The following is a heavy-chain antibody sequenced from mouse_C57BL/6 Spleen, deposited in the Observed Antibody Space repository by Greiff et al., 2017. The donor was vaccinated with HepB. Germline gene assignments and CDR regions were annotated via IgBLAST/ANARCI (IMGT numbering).Heavy chain of an antibody. J-gene: IGHJ1*03. CDR1: GYTFTSYW. CDR2: IYPGSGST. D-gene: IGHD1-1*01. CDR3: ARGFVTTVVDWYFDV. Sequence: QVQLQQPGAELVKPGASVKMSCKASGYTFTSYWITWVKQRPGQGLEWIGDIYPGSGSTNYNEKFKSKATLTVDTSSSTAYMQLSSLTSEDSAVYYGARGFVTTVVDWYFDVWGTGTTVTVSS. V-gene: IGHV1-55*01.